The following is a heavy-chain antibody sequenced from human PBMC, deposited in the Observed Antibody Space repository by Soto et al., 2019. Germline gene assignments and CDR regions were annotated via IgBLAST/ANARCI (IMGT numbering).Heavy chain of an antibody. J-gene: IGHJ4*02. D-gene: IGHD6-13*01. Sequence: GASVKVSCKVSGYTLTELSMHWVRQAPGKGLEWMGGFDPEDGETIYAQKFQGRVTMTEDTSTDTAYMELSSLRSEDTAVYYCVASSSWDPSLDYWGQGTLVTVS. CDR3: VASSSWDPSLDY. V-gene: IGHV1-24*01. CDR2: FDPEDGET. CDR1: GYTLTELS.